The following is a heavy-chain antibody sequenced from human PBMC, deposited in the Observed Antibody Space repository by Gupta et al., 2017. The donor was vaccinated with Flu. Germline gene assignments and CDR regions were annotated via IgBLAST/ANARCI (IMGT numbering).Heavy chain of an antibody. Sequence: EVQLLESGGGLVQPGGSLRLSCAASGFTFSSNAMSWVRQAPGKGLEWVSAISGSGGSTYYADSVKGRFTISRDNSKNTLYLQMNSLRAEDTAVYYCAKAPGYSSWVVKYFDYWGQGTLVTVSS. CDR3: AKAPGYSSWVVKYFDY. D-gene: IGHD6-13*01. CDR2: ISGSGGST. CDR1: GFTFSSNA. V-gene: IGHV3-23*01. J-gene: IGHJ4*02.